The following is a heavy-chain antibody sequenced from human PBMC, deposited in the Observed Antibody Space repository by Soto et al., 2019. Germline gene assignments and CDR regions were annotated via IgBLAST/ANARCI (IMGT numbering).Heavy chain of an antibody. J-gene: IGHJ4*02. V-gene: IGHV1-3*01. CDR3: ARELPITMIVVVRGSFDY. D-gene: IGHD3-22*01. CDR1: GYTFTSYA. CDR2: INAGNGNT. Sequence: GASVKVSCKASGYTFTSYAMHWVRQAPGQRLEWMGWINAGNGNTKYSQKFQGRVTITRDTSASTAYMELSSLRSEDTAVYYCARELPITMIVVVRGSFDYWGQGTLVTVSS.